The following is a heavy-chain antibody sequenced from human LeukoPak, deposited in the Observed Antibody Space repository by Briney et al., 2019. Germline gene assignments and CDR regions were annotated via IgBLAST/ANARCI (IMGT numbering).Heavy chain of an antibody. CDR2: IRYDGSNK. Sequence: GGSLRLSCAASGFTFSSYGMHWVRQAPGKGLEWVAFIRYDGSNKYYADSVKGRFTISRDNSKNTLYLQMNSLRAEGTAVYYCAKGSRFGELLSDYWGQGTLVTVSS. D-gene: IGHD3-10*01. J-gene: IGHJ4*02. V-gene: IGHV3-30*02. CDR3: AKGSRFGELLSDY. CDR1: GFTFSSYG.